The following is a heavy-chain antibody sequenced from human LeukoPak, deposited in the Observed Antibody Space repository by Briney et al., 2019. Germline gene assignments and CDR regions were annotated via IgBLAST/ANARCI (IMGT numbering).Heavy chain of an antibody. J-gene: IGHJ4*02. CDR1: GFTFSNYW. CDR2: INSDGSSA. CDR3: VRGLSGYASSLGY. Sequence: GGSLRLSCAASGFTFSNYWMHWVRQAPGKGLVYVSRINSDGSSANYADSVQGRFTISRDNAKNTLHLQMNSLRAEDTAVYYCVRGLSGYASSLGYWGQGTLVTVSA. D-gene: IGHD2-2*01. V-gene: IGHV3-74*01.